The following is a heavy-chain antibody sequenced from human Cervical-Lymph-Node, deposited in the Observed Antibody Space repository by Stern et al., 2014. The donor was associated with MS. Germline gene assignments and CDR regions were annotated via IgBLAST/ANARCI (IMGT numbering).Heavy chain of an antibody. CDR1: GFTFSSYG. J-gene: IGHJ4*02. D-gene: IGHD6-13*01. Sequence: QVQLVESGGGVVQPGRSLRLSCAASGFTFSSYGMHWVRQAPGKGLEWVAVIWYDGSNKYYADSVKGRFTISRDNSKNTLYLQMNSLRAEYTAVYYCARGRIAAAGPHDYWGQGTLVTVSS. V-gene: IGHV3-33*01. CDR2: IWYDGSNK. CDR3: ARGRIAAAGPHDY.